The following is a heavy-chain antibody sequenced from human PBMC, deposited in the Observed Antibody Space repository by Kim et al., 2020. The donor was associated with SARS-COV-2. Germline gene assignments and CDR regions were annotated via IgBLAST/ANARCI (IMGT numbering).Heavy chain of an antibody. CDR3: ARGLAYCAGDCP. D-gene: IGHD2-21*02. V-gene: IGHV3-48*02. Sequence: GGSLRLSCAATGFTFSTHDMHWVRQAPGKELECVSSITRSTGSIFYADSVKGRFTISRDNAKNSLYLQMDSLRDEDTAVYYCARGLAYCAGDCPWGQGTLVTVSS. CDR2: ITRSTGSI. J-gene: IGHJ5*02. CDR1: GFTFSTHD.